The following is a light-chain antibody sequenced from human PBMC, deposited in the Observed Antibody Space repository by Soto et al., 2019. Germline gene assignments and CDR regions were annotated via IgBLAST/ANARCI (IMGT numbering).Light chain of an antibody. CDR2: GAS. CDR3: QQYNNWPIT. J-gene: IGKJ5*01. CDR1: ESISSR. V-gene: IGKV3-15*01. Sequence: MTQSPSTLSASVGDTVTITCRASESISSRLAWYQQKPGQAPRLLIYGASTRATGIPARFSGSGSGTEFTLTISSLQSEDFAVYYCQQYNNWPITFGQGTRLE.